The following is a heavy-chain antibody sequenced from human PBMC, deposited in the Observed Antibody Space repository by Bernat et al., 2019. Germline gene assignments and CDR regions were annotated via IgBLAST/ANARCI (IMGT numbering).Heavy chain of an antibody. CDR1: GFTFSTYN. Sequence: QVQLVESGGGVVQPGRSLRLSCAVSGFTFSTYNMHWVRQAPDKGLEWVAVIWDDGSNKYYADSVKGRFTISRDNSKNTLYLQMNSLRAEDTAVYCCARTFDTYYMDVWGKGTTVTVS. D-gene: IGHD3-9*01. CDR2: IWDDGSNK. J-gene: IGHJ6*03. V-gene: IGHV3-33*01. CDR3: ARTFDTYYMDV.